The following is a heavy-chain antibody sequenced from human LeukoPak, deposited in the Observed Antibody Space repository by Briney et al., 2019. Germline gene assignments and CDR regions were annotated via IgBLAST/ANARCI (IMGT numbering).Heavy chain of an antibody. CDR2: IKQDGSEK. Sequence: GGSLRLSCAASGFTFSSYWMNWVRQAPGKEMEWLANIKQDGSEKYYVDSVKGRFTISRDNAKNSLYLQMHSLTAEDTAAYYCVRDVTGSRYGDHWGQGSLVTVSS. J-gene: IGHJ4*02. CDR3: VRDVTGSRYGDH. CDR1: GFTFSSYW. D-gene: IGHD5-18*01. V-gene: IGHV3-7*01.